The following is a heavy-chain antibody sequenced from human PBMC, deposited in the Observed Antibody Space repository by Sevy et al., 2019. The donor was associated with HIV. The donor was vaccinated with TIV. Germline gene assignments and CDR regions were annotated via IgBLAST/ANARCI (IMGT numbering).Heavy chain of an antibody. CDR1: GFTFSSYE. CDR2: ISSSGSTI. Sequence: GGSLRLSCEASGFTFSSYEMNWVRQAPGKGLEWVSYISSSGSTISYAASLKGRFTISRDNAKNSLYLQMNSLRAEDTAVYYCATSGGVTDYGMDVWGQGTTVTVSS. J-gene: IGHJ6*02. D-gene: IGHD3-16*01. V-gene: IGHV3-48*03. CDR3: ATSGGVTDYGMDV.